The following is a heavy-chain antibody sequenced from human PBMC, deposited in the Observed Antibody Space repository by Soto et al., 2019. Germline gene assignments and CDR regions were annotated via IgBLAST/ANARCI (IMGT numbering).Heavy chain of an antibody. D-gene: IGHD3-3*01. V-gene: IGHV3-23*01. CDR3: ASTGDFWNGYYSNDAFDI. CDR2: ISGSGGST. CDR1: GFTFTSYA. J-gene: IGHJ3*02. Sequence: GGSLRLSCAASGFTFTSYAMSWVRQAPGEGLEWVSAISGSGGSTYYADSVKGRFTISRDNSKNTLYLQMNSLRAEDTAVYYCASTGDFWNGYYSNDAFDIWGQGTMVTVSS.